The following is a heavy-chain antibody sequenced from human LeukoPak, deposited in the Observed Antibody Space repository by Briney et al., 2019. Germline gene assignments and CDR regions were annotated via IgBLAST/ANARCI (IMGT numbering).Heavy chain of an antibody. CDR1: GFTFSSYG. Sequence: GGSLRLSCAASGFTFSSYGMSWVRQAPGKGLEWVSAISGSGGSTYYADSVKGRFTISRDNSKNTLYLQMNSLRAEDTAVYYCARPRGTRSYYYYYGMDVWGQGTTVTVSS. CDR2: ISGSGGST. V-gene: IGHV3-23*01. CDR3: ARPRGTRSYYYYYGMDV. D-gene: IGHD2-8*01. J-gene: IGHJ6*02.